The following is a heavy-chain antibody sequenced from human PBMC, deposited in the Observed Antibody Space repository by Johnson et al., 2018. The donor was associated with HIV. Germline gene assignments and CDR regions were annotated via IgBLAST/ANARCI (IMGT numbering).Heavy chain of an antibody. J-gene: IGHJ3*02. D-gene: IGHD2-21*01. Sequence: QVQLVESGGGVVQPGRSLRLSCAASGFTFSSYAMHWVRQAPGKGLEWVAVISYDGSNKYYADSVKGRFTISRDNSKNTLYLQMNSLRAEDKAVYYCAKEGGARDHDACDIWGQGTMVTVSS. CDR1: GFTFSSYA. CDR2: ISYDGSNK. CDR3: AKEGGARDHDACDI. V-gene: IGHV3-30*04.